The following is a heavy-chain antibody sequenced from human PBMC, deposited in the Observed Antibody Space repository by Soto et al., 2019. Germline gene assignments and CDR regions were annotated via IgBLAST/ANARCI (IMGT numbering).Heavy chain of an antibody. V-gene: IGHV1-8*01. J-gene: IGHJ6*03. CDR2: MNPNSGNT. Sequence: GASVKVSCKASGYTFNSYDINWVRQATGQGLEWMGWMNPNSGNTGYAQMFQGRVSMTRNTSISTVYMELSSLRSEDSAVNYYARGPSGSDNYYMDVWGKGDTVTVFS. CDR3: ARGPSGSDNYYMDV. D-gene: IGHD2-21*02. CDR1: GYTFNSYD.